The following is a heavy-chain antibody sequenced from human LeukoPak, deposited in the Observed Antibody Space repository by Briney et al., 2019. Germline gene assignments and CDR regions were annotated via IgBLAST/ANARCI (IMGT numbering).Heavy chain of an antibody. CDR3: ARAQWLDYFDY. J-gene: IGHJ4*02. Sequence: SETLSLTCAVDGGSFSGYYWSWIRQPPGKGLEWIGEINHSGSTNYNPSLKSRVTISVDTSKNQFSLQLNSVTPEDTAVYYCARAQWLDYFDYWGQGTLVTVSS. CDR1: GGSFSGYY. D-gene: IGHD6-19*01. V-gene: IGHV4-34*01. CDR2: INHSGST.